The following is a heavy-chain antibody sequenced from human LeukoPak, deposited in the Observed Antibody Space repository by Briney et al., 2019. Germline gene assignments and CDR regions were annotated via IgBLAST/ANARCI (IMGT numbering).Heavy chain of an antibody. V-gene: IGHV3-74*01. J-gene: IGHJ6*03. CDR1: GFTFSSYW. CDR2: INSEGSST. Sequence: GGSLRLSCAASGFTFSSYWIHWVRQAPGKGLVWVSRINSEGSSTSYADSVKGRFTISRDNAKNTLYLQMNSLRAEDTAVYYCARDYDRYYMDVWGKGTPVTVSS. CDR3: ARDYDRYYMDV. D-gene: IGHD3-3*01.